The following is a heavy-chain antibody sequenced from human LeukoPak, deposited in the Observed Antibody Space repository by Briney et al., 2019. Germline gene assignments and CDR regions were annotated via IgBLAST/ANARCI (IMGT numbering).Heavy chain of an antibody. CDR3: TGIHGFDI. CDR1: GFTFRTYS. V-gene: IGHV3-48*02. CDR2: ISSSSSTI. D-gene: IGHD3-10*01. Sequence: GGSLRLSCVASGFTFRTYSMNWVRQAPGKGLEWVSYISSSSSTIVYAESVKGRFIISRDNAKSSLYLQMNSLRDEDTAVYYCTGIHGFDIWGQGTMVTVSS. J-gene: IGHJ3*02.